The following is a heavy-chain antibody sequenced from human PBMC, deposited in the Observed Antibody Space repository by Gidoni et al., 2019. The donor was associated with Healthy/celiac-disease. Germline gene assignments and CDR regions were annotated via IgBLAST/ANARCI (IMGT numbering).Heavy chain of an antibody. Sequence: QVQLVESGGGVVQPGRSLRLSCAASGFTFSSYGMHWVRQAPGKGLEWVAVIWYDGSNKYYADSVKGRFTISRDNSKNTLYLQMNSLRAEDTAVYYCARSGYSYGYMPDYWGQGTLVTVSS. CDR2: IWYDGSNK. CDR3: ARSGYSYGYMPDY. D-gene: IGHD5-18*01. J-gene: IGHJ4*02. V-gene: IGHV3-33*01. CDR1: GFTFSSYG.